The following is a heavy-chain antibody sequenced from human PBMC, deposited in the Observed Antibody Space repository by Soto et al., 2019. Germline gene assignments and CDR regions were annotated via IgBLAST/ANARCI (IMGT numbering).Heavy chain of an antibody. CDR2: IIPIFGTA. D-gene: IGHD3-3*01. CDR1: GGTFSSYA. V-gene: IGHV1-69*13. J-gene: IGHJ6*02. Sequence: SVKVSCKASGGTFSSYAISWVRQAPGQGLEWMGGIIPIFGTANYAQKFQGRVTITADESTSTAYMELSSLRSEDTAVYYCARDQALLRFFIHSSSYYGMDVWGQGTTVTVS. CDR3: ARDQALLRFFIHSSSYYGMDV.